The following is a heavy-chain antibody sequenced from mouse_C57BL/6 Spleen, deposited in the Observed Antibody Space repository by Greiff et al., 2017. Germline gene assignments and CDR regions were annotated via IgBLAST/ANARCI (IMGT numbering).Heavy chain of an antibody. D-gene: IGHD3-2*02. V-gene: IGHV1-54*01. Sequence: VQLKQSGAELVRPGTSVKVSCKASGYAFTNYLIEWVKQRPGQGLEWIGVINPGSGGTNYNEKFKGKATLTADKSSSTAYMQLSSLTSEDSAVYFCARSRLFYAMDYWGQGTSVTVSS. J-gene: IGHJ4*01. CDR1: GYAFTNYL. CDR3: ARSRLFYAMDY. CDR2: INPGSGGT.